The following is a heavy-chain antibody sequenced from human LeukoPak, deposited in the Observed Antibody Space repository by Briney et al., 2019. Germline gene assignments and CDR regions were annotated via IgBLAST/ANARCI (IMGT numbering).Heavy chain of an antibody. CDR1: GYTFTSYD. D-gene: IGHD1-7*01. CDR3: ARGAYNWNYWYYYYMDV. V-gene: IGHV1-8*03. J-gene: IGHJ6*03. Sequence: ASVKVSCKASGYTFTSYDINWVRQATGQGLEWMGWMNPSSGNTGYAQKFQGRVTITRNTSISTAYMELSSLRSEDTAVYYCARGAYNWNYWYYYYMDVWGKGTTVTVSS. CDR2: MNPSSGNT.